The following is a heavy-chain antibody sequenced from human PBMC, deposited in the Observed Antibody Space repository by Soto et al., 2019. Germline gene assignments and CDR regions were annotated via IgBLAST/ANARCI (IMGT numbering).Heavy chain of an antibody. CDR3: ARETIAGPDY. J-gene: IGHJ4*02. V-gene: IGHV3-21*01. CDR2: ISSSSSYI. CDR1: GFTFSSYS. D-gene: IGHD6-13*01. Sequence: GESLKISCAASGFTFSSYSMNWVRQAPGKGLEWVSSISSSSSYIYYADSVKGRFTISRDNAKNSLYLQMNSLRAEDTAVYYCARETIAGPDYWGQGTLVTVSS.